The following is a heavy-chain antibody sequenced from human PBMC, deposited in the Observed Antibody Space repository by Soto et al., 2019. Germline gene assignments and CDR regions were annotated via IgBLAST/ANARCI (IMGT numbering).Heavy chain of an antibody. CDR3: VTYRIVVVNYGLDV. V-gene: IGHV1-24*01. Sequence: ASVKVSFKVSGYTLTELSMHWVRQAPGKGLEWMGGFDPEDGETIYAQKFQGRVTMTEDTSTDTAYMELSSLRSEDTAVYYCVTYRIVVVNYGLDVWGQGTTVTVSS. CDR2: FDPEDGET. J-gene: IGHJ6*02. CDR1: GYTLTELS. D-gene: IGHD3-22*01.